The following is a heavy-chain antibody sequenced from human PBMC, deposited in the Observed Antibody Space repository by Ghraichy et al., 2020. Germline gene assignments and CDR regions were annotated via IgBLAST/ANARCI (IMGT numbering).Heavy chain of an antibody. J-gene: IGHJ3*02. CDR2: ISGSGGST. CDR3: AKVLGGRITIFGVVSHAFDI. D-gene: IGHD3-3*01. V-gene: IGHV3-23*01. CDR1: GFTFSSYA. Sequence: GGSLRLSCAASGFTFSSYAMSWVRQAPGKGLEWVSAISGSGGSTYYADSVKGRFTISRDNSKNTLYLQMNSLRAEDTAVYYCAKVLGGRITIFGVVSHAFDIWGQGTMVTVSS.